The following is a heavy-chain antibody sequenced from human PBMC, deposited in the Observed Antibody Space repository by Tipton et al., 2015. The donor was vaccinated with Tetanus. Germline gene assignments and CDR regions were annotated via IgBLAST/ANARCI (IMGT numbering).Heavy chain of an antibody. CDR1: GDSMTRYY. V-gene: IGHV4-4*08. CDR2: IFASGST. CDR3: ARRSYCTSTRCFDAFDL. D-gene: IGHD2-8*01. Sequence: TLSLTCTVSGDSMTRYYWSWIRQPPGKGLEWISYIFASGSTNYNPALKSRVTISMDTSKNQISLNLTSVTAAGTAVYFCARRSYCTSTRCFDAFDLWGPGTRVTVSS. J-gene: IGHJ3*01.